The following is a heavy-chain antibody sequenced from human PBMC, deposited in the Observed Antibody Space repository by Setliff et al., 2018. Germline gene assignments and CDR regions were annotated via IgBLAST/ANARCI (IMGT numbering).Heavy chain of an antibody. CDR2: ISGSGGST. Sequence: PGGSLRLSCAASGFTFSSYAMSWVRQAPGKGLEWVSAISGSGGSTYYADSVKGRFTISRDNSKNTLYLQMNSLRAEDTAVYYCAKDFGRYCSSTSCYDAMYYFDYWGQGTLVTVSS. V-gene: IGHV3-23*01. D-gene: IGHD2-2*01. CDR1: GFTFSSYA. J-gene: IGHJ4*02. CDR3: AKDFGRYCSSTSCYDAMYYFDY.